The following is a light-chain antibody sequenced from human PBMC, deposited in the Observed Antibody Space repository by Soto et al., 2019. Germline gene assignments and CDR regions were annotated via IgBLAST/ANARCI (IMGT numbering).Light chain of an antibody. Sequence: QPVLTQSSSASASLGSSVKLTCTLGSGHSSYIIAWHQQQPGKAPRYLMKLEGSGTYNKGSGVPDRFSGSRSGADRHLTISNLQSEDEADYYCETWDSNTWVFGGGTKLTVL. CDR3: ETWDSNTWV. CDR1: SGHSSYI. V-gene: IGLV4-60*03. J-gene: IGLJ3*02. CDR2: LEGSGTY.